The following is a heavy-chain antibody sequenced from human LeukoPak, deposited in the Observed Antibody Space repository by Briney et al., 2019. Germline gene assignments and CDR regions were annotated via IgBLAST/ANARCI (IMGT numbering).Heavy chain of an antibody. J-gene: IGHJ4*02. CDR1: GYTFTSYY. V-gene: IGHV1-46*01. D-gene: IGHD3-10*01. CDR2: INPSGGST. Sequence: ASVNVSCKASGYTFTSYYMHWVRQAPGQGLEWVGIINPSGGSTSYAQKFQGRVTMTRDMSTSTVYMELSSLRSEDTAVYYCARRIKAGSGSYYYFDYWGQGTLVTVSS. CDR3: ARRIKAGSGSYYYFDY.